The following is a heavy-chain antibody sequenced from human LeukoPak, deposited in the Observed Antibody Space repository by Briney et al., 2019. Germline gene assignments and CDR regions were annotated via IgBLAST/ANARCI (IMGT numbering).Heavy chain of an antibody. Sequence: GASVKVSCKASGYTFTSYGISWVRQAPGQGLEWMGWISAYNGNTNYAQKLQGRVTMTTDTSTSTAYMELRSLRSDDTAVYYCARVSVAVAGSRRYYYYYYMDVWGKGSTVTVSS. CDR2: ISAYNGNT. CDR3: ARVSVAVAGSRRYYYYYYMDV. V-gene: IGHV1-18*01. J-gene: IGHJ6*03. D-gene: IGHD6-19*01. CDR1: GYTFTSYG.